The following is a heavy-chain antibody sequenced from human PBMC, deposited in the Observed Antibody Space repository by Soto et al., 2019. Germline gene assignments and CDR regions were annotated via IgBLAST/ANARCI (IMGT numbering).Heavy chain of an antibody. V-gene: IGHV3-66*01. J-gene: IGHJ6*04. CDR2: IQSGGPT. CDR3: ARDDVVCDGGRCYGVPLDG. Sequence: EVHLVESGGGLVQPGGSLRLSCAASGFTVSSKYMSWVRQAPGKGLEWVSLIQSGGPTYYADSVKGRFTISRDTSENTLHLQMNSLRAEDTAVYYCARDDVVCDGGRCYGVPLDGWGKGTTVTVSS. CDR1: GFTVSSKY. D-gene: IGHD2-15*01.